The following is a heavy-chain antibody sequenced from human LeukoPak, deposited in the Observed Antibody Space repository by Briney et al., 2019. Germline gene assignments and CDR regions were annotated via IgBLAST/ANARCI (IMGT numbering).Heavy chain of an antibody. J-gene: IGHJ4*02. CDR1: AFTFSVYW. V-gene: IGHV3-7*05. Sequence: HTGGSLRLSCSASAFTFSVYWMTWVRQAPGKGLEWVATIKEDGSDKYYVDSVRGRFTISRANAENSLYLQMNSLTAEDTALYYCVRDGIRDIPGIITIRYDYWGQGTLVTVSS. CDR3: VRDGIRDIPGIITIRYDY. CDR2: IKEDGSDK. D-gene: IGHD3-10*01.